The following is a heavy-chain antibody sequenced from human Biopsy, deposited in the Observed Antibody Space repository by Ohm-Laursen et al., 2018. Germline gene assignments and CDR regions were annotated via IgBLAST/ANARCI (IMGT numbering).Heavy chain of an antibody. CDR2: IYTSGIT. Sequence: PSETLSLTCPVSGGCLSSYSWRWIRQPAGKGLEWIGQIYTSGITNYNPSLKSRVTMSVDTSKNKFSLRVSSVTAADTAVYYCARDRDRRGWFDPWGQGTLVTVSS. CDR3: ARDRDRRGWFDP. D-gene: IGHD1-14*01. V-gene: IGHV4-4*07. CDR1: GGCLSSYS. J-gene: IGHJ5*02.